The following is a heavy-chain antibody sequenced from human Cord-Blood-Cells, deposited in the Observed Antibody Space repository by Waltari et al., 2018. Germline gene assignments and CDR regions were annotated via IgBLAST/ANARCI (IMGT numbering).Heavy chain of an antibody. CDR2: INHSGST. V-gene: IGHV4-34*01. J-gene: IGHJ4*02. D-gene: IGHD3-22*01. CDR1: GGSFSGSY. CDR3: ARVFAMSYDSSGYYFDY. Sequence: QVQLQQWGAGLLTPSETLSLTCAVYGGSFSGSYWSWIRQPPGKGLEWIGEINHSGSTNYNPSLKSRVTISVDTSKNQFSLKLSSVTAADTAVYYCARVFAMSYDSSGYYFDYWGQGTLVTVSS.